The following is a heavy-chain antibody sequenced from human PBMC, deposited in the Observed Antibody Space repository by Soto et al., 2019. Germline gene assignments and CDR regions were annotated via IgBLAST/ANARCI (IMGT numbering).Heavy chain of an antibody. CDR3: ATGQIAAGRLDY. V-gene: IGHV1-24*01. CDR1: GYTLTELS. J-gene: IGHJ4*02. D-gene: IGHD6-13*01. CDR2: FDPEDGET. Sequence: ASVKVSCKVSGYTLTELSTHWVRQAPGKGLEWMGGFDPEDGETIYAQKFQGRVTMTEDTSTDTAYMELSSLRSEDTAVYYCATGQIAAGRLDYWGQGTLVTVSS.